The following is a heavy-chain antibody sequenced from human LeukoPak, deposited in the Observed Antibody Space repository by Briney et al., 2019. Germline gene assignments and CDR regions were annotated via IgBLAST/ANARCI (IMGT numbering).Heavy chain of an antibody. CDR2: ISSSSSYI. CDR3: APWLAGAFDI. D-gene: IGHD6-19*01. V-gene: IGHV3-21*01. J-gene: IGHJ3*02. Sequence: GGSLRLSCAASGFTFSNYYMSWVRQAPGKGLEWVSSISSSSSYIYYADSVKGRFTISRDNAKNSLYLQMNSLRVEDTAVYYCAPWLAGAFDIWGQGTMVTVSS. CDR1: GFTFSNYY.